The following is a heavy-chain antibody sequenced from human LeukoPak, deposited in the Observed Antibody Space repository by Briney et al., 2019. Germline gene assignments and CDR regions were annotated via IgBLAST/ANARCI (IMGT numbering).Heavy chain of an antibody. CDR2: ISAYNGNT. J-gene: IGHJ4*02. CDR1: GYTLTSYG. D-gene: IGHD4-17*01. CDR3: ARDGWLYGDIRPIYFDY. Sequence: ASVKVSCKASGYTLTSYGISWVRQAPGQGLEWMGWISAYNGNTNYAQKLQGRVTMTTDTSTSTAYMELRSLRSDDTAVYYCARDGWLYGDIRPIYFDYWGQGTLVTVSS. V-gene: IGHV1-18*01.